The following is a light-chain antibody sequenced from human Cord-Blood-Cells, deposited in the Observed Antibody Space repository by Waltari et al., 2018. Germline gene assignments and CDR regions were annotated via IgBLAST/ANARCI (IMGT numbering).Light chain of an antibody. V-gene: IGLV3-1*01. CDR2: QDS. Sequence: SYELTQPPSVSVSPGQTASITCSGDKLGDKYACWYQQKPGQSPVLVIYQDSKRPSGIPERFSGPNSGNTATLTISGTQAMDEADYYCQAWDSSTVWVFGGGTKLTVL. CDR1: KLGDKY. J-gene: IGLJ3*02. CDR3: QAWDSSTVWV.